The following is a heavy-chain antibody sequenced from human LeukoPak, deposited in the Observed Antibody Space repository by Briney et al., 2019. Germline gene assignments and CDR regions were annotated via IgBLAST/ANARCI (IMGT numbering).Heavy chain of an antibody. CDR3: AKDPRICRELDY. CDR2: ISGSCGST. CDR1: GGSISSCSYY. V-gene: IGHV3-23*01. D-gene: IGHD1-1*01. J-gene: IGHJ4*02. Sequence: PSGTLSLTCTVSGGSISSCSYYWSWVRQAPGKGLEGVSAISGSCGSTCYAVYVRGRFTSSSDNSKNTLYLQMNSMRAADTAVYYCAKDPRICRELDYWGQGTLVTVSS.